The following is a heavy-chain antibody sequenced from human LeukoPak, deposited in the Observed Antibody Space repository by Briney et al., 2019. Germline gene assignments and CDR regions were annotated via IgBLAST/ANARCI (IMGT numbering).Heavy chain of an antibody. D-gene: IGHD1-1*01. Sequence: ASVKVSCKASGYTFTSYGISWVRQAPGQGLEGVGWISAYNGNTNYAQKLQGRVTMTTDTSTSTAYMELRSLRSDDTAVYYCARDGAGSTYYYYMDVWGKGTTVTVSS. CDR3: ARDGAGSTYYYYMDV. J-gene: IGHJ6*03. CDR2: ISAYNGNT. V-gene: IGHV1-18*01. CDR1: GYTFTSYG.